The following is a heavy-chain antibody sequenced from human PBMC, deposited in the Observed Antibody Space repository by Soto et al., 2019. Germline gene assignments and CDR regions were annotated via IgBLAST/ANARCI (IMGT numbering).Heavy chain of an antibody. CDR2: INSDGSST. CDR1: GFTFSSYW. CDR3: AREVLWFGEPLDY. V-gene: IGHV3-74*01. D-gene: IGHD3-10*01. J-gene: IGHJ4*02. Sequence: GGSLRLSCAASGFTFSSYWMHWVRQAPGKGLVWVSRINSDGSSTSYADSVKGRFTISRDNAKNTLYLQMNSLRAEDTAVYYCAREVLWFGEPLDYWGQGTLVTVS.